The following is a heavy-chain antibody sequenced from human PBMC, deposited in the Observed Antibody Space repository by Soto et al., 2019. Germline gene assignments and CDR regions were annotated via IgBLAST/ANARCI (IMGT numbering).Heavy chain of an antibody. J-gene: IGHJ4*02. CDR1: GYTFSNYD. CDR3: AKVSRKGSAIDFDY. V-gene: IGHV1-8*01. CDR2: VNPNNGDT. D-gene: IGHD3-10*01. Sequence: QVQLVQSGAELKKPGASVKVSCKASGYTFSNYDMNWVRQATGQGPEWIGWVNPNNGDTGYAQKSQGRVTLTTDISTTTASMELTSLRSEDTAIYYCAKVSRKGSAIDFDYWGQGTLITVSS.